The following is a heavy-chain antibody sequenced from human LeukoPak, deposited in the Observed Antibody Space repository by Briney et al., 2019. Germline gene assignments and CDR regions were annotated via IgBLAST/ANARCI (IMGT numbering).Heavy chain of an antibody. CDR1: GSTFTSYG. Sequence: ASVKVSCKASGSTFTSYGITWVRQTPGQGLEWLEWISAYNVNTNSAQKLQGGVTMTTDTSTSTAYMELRSLRSDDTAVYYCARINYDSSGYGWFDPWGQGTLVTVSS. CDR3: ARINYDSSGYGWFDP. D-gene: IGHD3-22*01. J-gene: IGHJ5*02. CDR2: ISAYNVNT. V-gene: IGHV1-18*01.